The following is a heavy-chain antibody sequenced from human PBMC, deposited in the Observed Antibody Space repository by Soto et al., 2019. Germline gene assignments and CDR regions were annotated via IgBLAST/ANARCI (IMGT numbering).Heavy chain of an antibody. CDR2: IYHIGST. CDR1: GYSISSGYY. CDR3: ARARYYDFWSGYKTPMGWCDP. J-gene: IGHJ5*02. D-gene: IGHD3-3*01. V-gene: IGHV4-38-2*01. Sequence: SETLSLTCAVSGYSISSGYYWGWIRPPPGKGLEWIGSIYHIGSTYYNPSLKSRVTISVDASKNQFSLKLSSVTAADTAVYYCARARYYDFWSGYKTPMGWCDPWGQGTMVTVSS.